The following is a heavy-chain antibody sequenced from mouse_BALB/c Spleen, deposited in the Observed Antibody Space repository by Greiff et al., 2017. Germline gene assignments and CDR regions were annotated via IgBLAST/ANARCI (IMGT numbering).Heavy chain of an antibody. Sequence: VQVVESGAELAKPGASVKMSCKASGYTFTSYWMHWVKQRPGQGLEWIGYINPSTGYTEYNQKFKDKATLTADKSSSTAYMQLSSLTSEDSAVYYCARYGNNYFDYWGQGTTLTVSS. D-gene: IGHD2-1*01. CDR2: INPSTGYT. CDR3: ARYGNNYFDY. J-gene: IGHJ2*01. V-gene: IGHV1-7*01. CDR1: GYTFTSYW.